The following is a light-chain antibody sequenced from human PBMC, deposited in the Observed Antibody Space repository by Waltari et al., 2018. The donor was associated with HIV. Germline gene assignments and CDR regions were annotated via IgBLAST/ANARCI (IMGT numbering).Light chain of an antibody. Sequence: QSVLTQPPSVSAAPGQKVTISCSGSSSNLGNNYVSWYQQLPGTAHKLLIDDNNNRPSGIPDRFSGSESGTSATLGITGLQTGDEADYYCGTWDSSLSAWVFGGGAKLTVL. CDR3: GTWDSSLSAWV. V-gene: IGLV1-51*01. CDR1: SSNLGNNY. CDR2: DNN. J-gene: IGLJ3*02.